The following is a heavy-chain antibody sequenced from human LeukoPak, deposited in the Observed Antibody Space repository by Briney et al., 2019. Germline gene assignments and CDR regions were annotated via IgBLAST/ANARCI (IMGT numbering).Heavy chain of an antibody. Sequence: PSETLSLTCAVYSGSFSGYYWSWIRQPPGKGLEWIGEINHSGSTNYNPSLKSRVTISVDTSKNQFSLKLSSVTAADTAVYYCARARKLHLHYYYYGMDVWGQGTTVTVSS. J-gene: IGHJ6*02. CDR1: SGSFSGYY. CDR3: ARARKLHLHYYYYGMDV. V-gene: IGHV4-34*01. CDR2: INHSGST.